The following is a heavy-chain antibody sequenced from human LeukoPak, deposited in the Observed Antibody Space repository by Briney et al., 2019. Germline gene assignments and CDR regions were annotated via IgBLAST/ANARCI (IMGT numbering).Heavy chain of an antibody. Sequence: GGSLRLSCAASGFTFTSCAMSWVRQAPGKGLEWVSAISGSGGSTYYADSVKGRFTISRDNSKNTLYLQMNSLRAEDTAVYYCAKDPYVKDGYGFDYWGQGTLVTVPS. D-gene: IGHD5-24*01. CDR3: AKDPYVKDGYGFDY. J-gene: IGHJ4*02. CDR2: ISGSGGST. CDR1: GFTFTSCA. V-gene: IGHV3-23*01.